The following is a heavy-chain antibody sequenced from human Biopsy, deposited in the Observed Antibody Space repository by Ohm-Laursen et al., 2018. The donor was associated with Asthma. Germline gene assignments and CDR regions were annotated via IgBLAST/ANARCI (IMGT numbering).Heavy chain of an antibody. V-gene: IGHV3-30*18. D-gene: IGHD3-10*01. Sequence: SLRLSCTASGFTLTTYAIHWVRQAPGKGPEWVALISYDGREKGYVDSVKGRFTISRDNFRNTLYVEMSSLRPEDSATYYCAKDRFDGSVTSHYYYYGIDVWGQGTAVTVSS. CDR1: GFTLTTYA. CDR2: ISYDGREK. J-gene: IGHJ6*02. CDR3: AKDRFDGSVTSHYYYYGIDV.